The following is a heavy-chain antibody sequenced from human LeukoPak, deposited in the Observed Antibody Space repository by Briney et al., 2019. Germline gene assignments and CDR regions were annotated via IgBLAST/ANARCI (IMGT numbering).Heavy chain of an antibody. CDR1: GDSISSYY. CDR2: IYYSGST. CDR3: ARLMSGIYYGTVVY. V-gene: IGHV4-59*01. D-gene: IGHD1-26*01. J-gene: IGHJ4*02. Sequence: GSGPTLVKPSETLSLTCTVSGDSISSYYWSWIRQPPGKGLEWIGYIYYSGSTKYNPSLQSRVTISVDTSKNQFSLKLRSVTAADTAVYYCARLMSGIYYGTVVYWGQGTLVTVSS.